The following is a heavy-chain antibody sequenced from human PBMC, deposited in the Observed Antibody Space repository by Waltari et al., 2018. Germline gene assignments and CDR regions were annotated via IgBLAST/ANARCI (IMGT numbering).Heavy chain of an antibody. CDR1: GFTFSSYS. CDR2: ISSSSSYI. V-gene: IGHV3-21*01. J-gene: IGHJ4*02. CDR3: ARAGGSSGPLSGSYYPTSFDY. D-gene: IGHD1-26*01. Sequence: EVQLVESGGGLVKPGGSLRLSCAASGFTFSSYSMNWVRQAPGKGLEWVSSISSSSSYIYYADSVKGRFTISRDNAKNSLYLQMNSLRAEDTAVYYCARAGGSSGPLSGSYYPTSFDYWGQGTLVTVSS.